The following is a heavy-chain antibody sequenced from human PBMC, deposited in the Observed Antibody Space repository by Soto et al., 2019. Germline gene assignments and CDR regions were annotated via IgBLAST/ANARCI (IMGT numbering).Heavy chain of an antibody. J-gene: IGHJ4*02. CDR2: ISHRVNT. V-gene: IGHV4-30-2*01. Sequence: SETLSLTCGVSGASISLVGYSWSWIRQPPGKGLEWIGYISHRVNTYYNPSLRSRVTISVDRSKNEFSLNLRSVTAADTAMYYCARYDSSGDFDYWGQGTLVTVSS. CDR3: ARYDSSGDFDY. D-gene: IGHD3-22*01. CDR1: GASISLVGYS.